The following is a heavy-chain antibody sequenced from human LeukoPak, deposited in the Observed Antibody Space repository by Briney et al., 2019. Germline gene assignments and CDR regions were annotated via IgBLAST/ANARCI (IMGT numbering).Heavy chain of an antibody. CDR2: IYSGGST. D-gene: IGHD6-19*01. CDR3: ARDRGPVAGTFDY. V-gene: IGHV3-53*01. Sequence: GGSLRLSCAASGFTFSSYWMSWVRQAPGKGLEWVSVIYSGGSTYYADSVKGRFTISRDNSKNTLYPQMNSLRAEDTAVYYCARDRGPVAGTFDYWGQGTLVTVSS. CDR1: GFTFSSYW. J-gene: IGHJ4*02.